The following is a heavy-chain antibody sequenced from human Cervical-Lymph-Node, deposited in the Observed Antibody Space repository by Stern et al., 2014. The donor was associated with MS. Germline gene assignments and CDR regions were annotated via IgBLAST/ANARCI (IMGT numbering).Heavy chain of an antibody. CDR1: GGSISSSGYY. D-gene: IGHD1-26*01. V-gene: IGHV4-61*02. Sequence: VQLVESGPGLVKPSQTLSLTCTVSGGSISSSGYYWSWIRQPADKGLEWIGRIHDSGSTYYNPSLKSRVTNSKDQAKNPVSPKLPSVTAADTAVYYCATTRWDLFTWNWFDPWGQGTLVTVSS. CDR3: ATTRWDLFTWNWFDP. CDR2: IHDSGST. J-gene: IGHJ5*02.